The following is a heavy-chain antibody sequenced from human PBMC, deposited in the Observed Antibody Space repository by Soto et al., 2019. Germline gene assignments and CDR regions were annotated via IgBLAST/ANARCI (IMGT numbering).Heavy chain of an antibody. Sequence: QVQLQEAGSRLVKTSETLSLTCTVSGGAFSSGAFAWTWIRQPPKKGLEWIGYIYHSGTTSYNPSFRGRVTLSVDRSRNQFSLNLTSVTAADTAIYSCARGLSRAAASIPGVVAPWGQGTLVTVS. D-gene: IGHD6-6*01. CDR2: IYHSGTT. CDR3: ARGLSRAAASIPGVVAP. V-gene: IGHV4-30-2*01. CDR1: GGAFSSGAFA. J-gene: IGHJ5*02.